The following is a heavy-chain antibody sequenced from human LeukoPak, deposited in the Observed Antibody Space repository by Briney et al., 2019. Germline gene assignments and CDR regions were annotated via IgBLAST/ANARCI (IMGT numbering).Heavy chain of an antibody. J-gene: IGHJ4*02. CDR1: GFTFSNAW. Sequence: PGGSLRLSCAASGFTFSNAWMSWVRQAPGKGMEWVGRIKSKTDGGTADYAAPVKGRFTISRDDSKSTLYLQMNSRKTEDTAVYYCAAGRLDYWGQGTLVTVSS. V-gene: IGHV3-15*01. CDR2: IKSKTDGGTA. D-gene: IGHD1-1*01. CDR3: AAGRLDY.